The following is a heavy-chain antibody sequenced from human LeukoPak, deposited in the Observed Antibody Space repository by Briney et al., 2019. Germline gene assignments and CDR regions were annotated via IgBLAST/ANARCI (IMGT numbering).Heavy chain of an antibody. J-gene: IGHJ5*02. D-gene: IGHD6-19*01. CDR1: GFTVSSNY. CDR2: IYSGGST. CDR3: ARDGSSGWYGQNWFDP. V-gene: IGHV3-66*01. Sequence: GGSLRLSCAASGFTVSSNYMSWVRQAPGKGLEWVSVIYSGGSTYYADSVKGRFTISRDNSKNTLYLQMNSLRAEDTAVYYCARDGSSGWYGQNWFDPWGQGTLVTVSS.